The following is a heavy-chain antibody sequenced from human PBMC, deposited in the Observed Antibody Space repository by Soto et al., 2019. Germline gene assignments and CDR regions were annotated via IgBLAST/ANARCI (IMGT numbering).Heavy chain of an antibody. CDR2: IIPIFGTA. CDR3: ARDNPSTTVAFDY. J-gene: IGHJ4*02. D-gene: IGHD4-17*01. Sequence: SVKVSCKASGYTFTSYYMHWVRQAPGQGLEWMGGIIPIFGTANYAQKFQGRVTITADESTSTAYMELSSLRSEDTAVYYCARDNPSTTVAFDYWGQGTLVTVSS. CDR1: GYTFTSYY. V-gene: IGHV1-69*13.